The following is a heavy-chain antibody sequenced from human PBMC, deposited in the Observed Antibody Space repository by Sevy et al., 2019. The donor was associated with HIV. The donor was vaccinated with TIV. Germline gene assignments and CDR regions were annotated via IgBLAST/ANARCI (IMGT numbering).Heavy chain of an antibody. Sequence: GGSLRLSCAASGFTFSNAWMSWVRQAPGKGLEWVGRIKSKTDGGTTDYAAPVKGRFTISRDDSKNTLYLQMNSLKTEDTAVYYSTTYRAQGDLPDAFGIWGQGTMVTVSS. CDR1: GFTFSNAW. CDR3: TTYRAQGDLPDAFGI. J-gene: IGHJ3*02. CDR2: IKSKTDGGTT. V-gene: IGHV3-15*01. D-gene: IGHD3-16*01.